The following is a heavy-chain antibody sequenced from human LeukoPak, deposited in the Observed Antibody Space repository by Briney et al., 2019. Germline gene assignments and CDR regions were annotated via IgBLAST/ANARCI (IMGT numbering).Heavy chain of an antibody. CDR1: GDSVSSNRAA. J-gene: IGHJ6*02. Sequence: SQTLSLTCAISGDSVSSNRAAWNWIRQSPSRGLEWLGRTFYRSKWYNDYAVSVKSRITINPDTSKNQFSLQLNSLTPEDTAVYYCARDTAYMVRGVIISDYGMDVWGQGTTVTVSS. CDR2: TFYRSKWYN. D-gene: IGHD3-10*01. CDR3: ARDTAYMVRGVIISDYGMDV. V-gene: IGHV6-1*01.